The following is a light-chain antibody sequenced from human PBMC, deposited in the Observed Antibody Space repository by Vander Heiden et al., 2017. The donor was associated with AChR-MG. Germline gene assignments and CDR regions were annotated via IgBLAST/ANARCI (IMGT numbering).Light chain of an antibody. Sequence: QPILTQPPSSSASLRESARLPCTLPDNLNAGTYNIYWYQHKPGSPPRYLLYYSSDADKGQGSGVPSRFSGSKDASANTGILLISGLQSEDEADYYCMVWPSNAWVFGGGTRLTVL. J-gene: IGLJ3*02. CDR3: MVWPSNAWV. V-gene: IGLV5-37*01. CDR2: YSSDADK. CDR1: DNLNAGTYN.